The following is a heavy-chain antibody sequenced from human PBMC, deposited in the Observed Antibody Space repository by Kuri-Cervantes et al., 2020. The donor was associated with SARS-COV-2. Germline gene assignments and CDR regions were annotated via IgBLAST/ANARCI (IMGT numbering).Heavy chain of an antibody. CDR2: IKSKTDGGTT. CDR1: GFTVSSNY. J-gene: IGHJ6*03. CDR3: TTDSITGPIMDV. D-gene: IGHD1-20*01. Sequence: GESLKISCAASGFTVSSNYMSWVRQAPGKGLEWVGRIKSKTDGGTTDYAAPVKGRFTISRDDSKNTLYLQMNSLKTEDTAVYYCTTDSITGPIMDVWGKGTTVTVSS. V-gene: IGHV3-15*01.